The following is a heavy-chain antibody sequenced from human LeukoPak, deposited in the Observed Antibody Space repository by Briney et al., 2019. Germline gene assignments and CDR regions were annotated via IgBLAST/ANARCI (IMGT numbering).Heavy chain of an antibody. CDR2: ISAYNGNT. J-gene: IGHJ4*02. V-gene: IGHV1-18*01. Sequence: ASVKVSCKASGYTFTSYGISWVRQAPGQGLEWMGWISAYNGNTNYALKLQGRVTMTTDTSTSTAYMELRSLRSDDTAVYYCARVVPDAAMVMEGFPPHSDYWGQGTLVTVSS. CDR1: GYTFTSYG. D-gene: IGHD5-18*01. CDR3: ARVVPDAAMVMEGFPPHSDY.